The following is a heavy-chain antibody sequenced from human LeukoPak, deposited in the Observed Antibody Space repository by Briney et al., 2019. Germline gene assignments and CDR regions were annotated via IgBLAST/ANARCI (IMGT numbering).Heavy chain of an antibody. CDR1: GFTFSSYG. CDR2: ISYDGSNK. D-gene: IGHD6-13*01. CDR3: AKVASRQGIAAAGTGFDY. V-gene: IGHV3-30*18. Sequence: GGSLRLSCAASGFTFSSYGMHWVRQAPGKGLEWVAVISYDGSNKYYADSVKGRLTISRDNSKNTLYLQMNSLRAEDTAVYYCAKVASRQGIAAAGTGFDYWGQGTLVTVSS. J-gene: IGHJ4*02.